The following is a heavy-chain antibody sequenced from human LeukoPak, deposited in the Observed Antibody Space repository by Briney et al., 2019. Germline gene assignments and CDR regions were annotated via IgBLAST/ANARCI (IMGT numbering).Heavy chain of an antibody. J-gene: IGHJ3*02. V-gene: IGHV3-48*03. CDR2: ITCSGSTK. Sequence: SGGSLRLSCAASGCTFSSYEMNWVRQAPGKGLEWVAYITCSGSTKYYADSVKGRFTISRDNAKNSLYLQMNRLRAEDTAFYYFARVHGAGTHFDIWGEGTMVTVSS. D-gene: IGHD6-19*01. CDR3: ARVHGAGTHFDI. CDR1: GCTFSSYE.